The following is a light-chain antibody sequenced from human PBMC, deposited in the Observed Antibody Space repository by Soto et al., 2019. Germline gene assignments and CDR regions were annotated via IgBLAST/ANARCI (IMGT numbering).Light chain of an antibody. V-gene: IGKV1-8*01. CDR1: QGISSY. J-gene: IGKJ1*01. Sequence: AIRMTQSPSSFSASTGDRVTITCRASQGISSYLAWYQHKPGKAPKLLIYDASNLDSGVPSRFSGSGSGTEFTLTISSLQPDDFATYYCQQYNSYRTFGQGTKVDNK. CDR3: QQYNSYRT. CDR2: DAS.